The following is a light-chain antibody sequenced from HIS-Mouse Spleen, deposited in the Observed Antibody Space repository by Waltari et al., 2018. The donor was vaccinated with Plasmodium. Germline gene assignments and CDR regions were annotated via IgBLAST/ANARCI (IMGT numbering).Light chain of an antibody. CDR1: SSDVGGYHY. CDR3: SSYTSSSTLYVV. CDR2: DVS. Sequence: QSALTQPASVSGSPGQSITISCTGTSSDVGGYHYVSCYQQHPGKAPKLMIYDVSNRPSGVSNRFSGSKSGNTASLTISGLQAEDEADYYCSSYTSSSTLYVVFGGGTKLTVL. V-gene: IGLV2-14*03. J-gene: IGLJ2*01.